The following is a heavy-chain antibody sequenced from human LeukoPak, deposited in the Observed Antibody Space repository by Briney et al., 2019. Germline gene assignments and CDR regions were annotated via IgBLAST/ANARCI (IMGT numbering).Heavy chain of an antibody. J-gene: IGHJ4*02. Sequence: GGSLRLSCAASGVTFSSYAMSWVRQAPGKGLEWVSAISGSGGSTYYADSVRGRVTISRDNSKNTLYLQMNSMRAEDTAVYYCACSLGELSWGQGTLVTVSS. CDR3: ACSLGELS. D-gene: IGHD3-16*02. V-gene: IGHV3-23*01. CDR1: GVTFSSYA. CDR2: ISGSGGST.